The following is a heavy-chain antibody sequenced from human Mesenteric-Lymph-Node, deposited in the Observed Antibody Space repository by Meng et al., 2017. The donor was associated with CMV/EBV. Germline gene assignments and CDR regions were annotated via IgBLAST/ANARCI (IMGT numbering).Heavy chain of an antibody. CDR1: CWSFSAYY. CDR3: ARSSWYGLDY. V-gene: IGHV4-34*01. CDR2: INHSGST. D-gene: IGHD6-13*01. Sequence: QVQLQQWGAGLLKPSETLSLNCAGQCWSFSAYYWGWIRQPPGKGLEWIGEINHSGSTNYNPSLKSRVTISVDTSKNQFSLKLSSVTAADTAVYYCARSSWYGLDYWGQGTLVTVSS. J-gene: IGHJ4*02.